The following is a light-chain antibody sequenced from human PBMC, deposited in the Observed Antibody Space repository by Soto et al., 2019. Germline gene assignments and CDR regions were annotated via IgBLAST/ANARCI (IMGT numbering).Light chain of an antibody. CDR2: DAS. V-gene: IGKV3-11*01. J-gene: IGKJ4*01. Sequence: EIVLTQSPATLSLSPGERATLSCRASQSVSSFLAWYQQKPGQAPRLLIYDASNRATGIPARFSGSGSGTDFTLTTSSLEPEDFAVYYCQQHTNWPLTFGGGTKVDIK. CDR1: QSVSSF. CDR3: QQHTNWPLT.